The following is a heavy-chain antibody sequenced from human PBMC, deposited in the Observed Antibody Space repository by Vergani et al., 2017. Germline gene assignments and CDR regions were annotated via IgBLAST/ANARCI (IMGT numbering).Heavy chain of an antibody. CDR3: ARAGSDCSGGSCYWGDDAFDI. Sequence: QVQLVQSGAEVKKPGASVKVSCKASGYTFTGYYMHWVRQAPGQGLEWMGWINPNSGGTNYAQEFQGWVTMTRDTSISTAYMELSRLRSDDTAVCYCARAGSDCSGGSCYWGDDAFDIWGRGRMVTVSS. D-gene: IGHD2-15*01. CDR2: INPNSGGT. CDR1: GYTFTGYY. J-gene: IGHJ3*02. V-gene: IGHV1-2*04.